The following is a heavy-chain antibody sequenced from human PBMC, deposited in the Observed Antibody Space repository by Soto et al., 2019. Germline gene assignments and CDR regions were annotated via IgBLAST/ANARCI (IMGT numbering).Heavy chain of an antibody. CDR1: GYSFTSYW. J-gene: IGHJ3*02. D-gene: IGHD3-22*01. V-gene: IGHV5-10-1*01. Sequence: LGESLKISCKGSGYSFTSYWISWVRQMPGKGLEWMGRIDPSDSYTNYSPSFQGHVTISADKSISTAYLQWSSLKASDTAMYYCARPYYYDSSGSVDAFDIWGQGTMVTVSS. CDR3: ARPYYYDSSGSVDAFDI. CDR2: IDPSDSYT.